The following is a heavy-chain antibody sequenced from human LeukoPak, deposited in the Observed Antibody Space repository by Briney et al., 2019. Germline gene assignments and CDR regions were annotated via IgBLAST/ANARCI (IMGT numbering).Heavy chain of an antibody. V-gene: IGHV3-66*01. J-gene: IGHJ4*02. D-gene: IGHD5-24*01. CDR2: ISSGGST. Sequence: HPGASLRLSCAASGFTVRSNYMSWVRQAPGKGLEWVSVISSGGSTYCADSVKGRFTISRDSSKNTLYLQMKSLRAEDTALYYCSRDRMGTKSFDYWGQGTLVTVSS. CDR1: GFTVRSNY. CDR3: SRDRMGTKSFDY.